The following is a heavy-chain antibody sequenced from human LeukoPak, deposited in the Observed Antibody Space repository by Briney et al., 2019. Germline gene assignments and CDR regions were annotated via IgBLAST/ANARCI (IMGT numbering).Heavy chain of an antibody. CDR2: IRYDGSNK. CDR1: GFTFSSHD. Sequence: GGSLRLSCLGSGFTFSSHDMDWVRQAPGKGLEWVAFIRYDGSNKYYADSVKGRFTISRDNSRNTLYLQMNSLRAEDTAVYYLANPPFNYGGRGP. CDR3: ANPPFNY. V-gene: IGHV3-30*02. J-gene: IGHJ4*03.